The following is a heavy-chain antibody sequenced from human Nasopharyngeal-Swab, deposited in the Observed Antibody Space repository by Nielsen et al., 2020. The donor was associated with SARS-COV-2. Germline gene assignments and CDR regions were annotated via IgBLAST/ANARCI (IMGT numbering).Heavy chain of an antibody. CDR2: ISGSGGST. CDR3: ARGWASLDS. V-gene: IGHV3-23*01. CDR1: GFTFSSYA. J-gene: IGHJ4*02. D-gene: IGHD6-13*01. Sequence: GESLKISCAASGFTFSSYAMSWVRQAPGKGLEWVSAISGSGGSTYYADSVKGRFTISRDNSKNTLYLQMNSLRADDTAVYYCARGWASLDSWGQGTLVTVSS.